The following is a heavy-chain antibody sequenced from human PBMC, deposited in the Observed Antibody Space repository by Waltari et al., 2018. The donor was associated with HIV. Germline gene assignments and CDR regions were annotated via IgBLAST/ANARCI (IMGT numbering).Heavy chain of an antibody. CDR2: IRYDGSNK. CDR1: GFTFSSYG. Sequence: QVQLVESGGGVVQPGGSLRLSCAASGFTFSSYGMHWVRQAPGKGLEWVAFIRYDGSNKYYADSVKGRFTISRDNSKNTLYLQMNSLRVEDTAVYYCAKSEAYYFDYWGQGTLVTVSS. CDR3: AKSEAYYFDY. V-gene: IGHV3-30*02. J-gene: IGHJ4*02.